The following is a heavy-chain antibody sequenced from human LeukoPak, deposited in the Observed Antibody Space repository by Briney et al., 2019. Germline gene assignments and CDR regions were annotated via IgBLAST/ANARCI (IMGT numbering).Heavy chain of an antibody. CDR3: ARAEGLTYYDFWSGYTLFDY. D-gene: IGHD3-3*01. CDR1: GYTFTGYY. Sequence: ASVKVSCKASGYTFTGYYMHWVRQAPGQGLEWMGRINPNSGGTNYAQKFQGRVTMTRDTSISTAYMELSRLRSDDTAVYYCARAEGLTYYDFWSGYTLFDYWGQGTLVTVSS. V-gene: IGHV1-2*06. CDR2: INPNSGGT. J-gene: IGHJ4*02.